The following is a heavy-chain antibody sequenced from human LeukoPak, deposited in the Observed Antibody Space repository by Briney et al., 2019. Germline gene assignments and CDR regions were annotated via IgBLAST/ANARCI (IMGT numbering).Heavy chain of an antibody. CDR1: GFVVSTNF. Sequence: GGSLTLSCAASGFVVSTNFMTWVRQAPGKGLEWVSVIYPGGTTSYADSLKGRFTVSRDNSKNTLYLQMNSLRVDDTAMYYCATGFDHWGQGTLVTVSS. J-gene: IGHJ4*02. V-gene: IGHV3-66*01. CDR3: ATGFDH. CDR2: IYPGGTT.